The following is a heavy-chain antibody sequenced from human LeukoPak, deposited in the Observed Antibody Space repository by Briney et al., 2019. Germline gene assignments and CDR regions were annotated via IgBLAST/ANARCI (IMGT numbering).Heavy chain of an antibody. Sequence: GGSLRLSCAASGFTFSSYAMSWVRQAPGKGLEWVSAISGSGGSTYYADSVKGRFTISRDNSTNTLYLQMSSLRAEDTALYYCAKAWSYYFDHWGRGTLVTVSS. J-gene: IGHJ4*02. V-gene: IGHV3-23*01. CDR2: ISGSGGST. CDR3: AKAWSYYFDH. CDR1: GFTFSSYA. D-gene: IGHD3-16*01.